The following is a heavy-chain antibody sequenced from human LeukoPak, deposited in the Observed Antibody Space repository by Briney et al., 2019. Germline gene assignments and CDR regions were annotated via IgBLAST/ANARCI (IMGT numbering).Heavy chain of an antibody. CDR1: EFTLSNYA. CDR2: ITSDGSST. Sequence: GGTLRLSCAASEFTLSNYAMNWVRQAPGKGLVWVARITSDGSSTTYAESVKGRFTISRDNAKNTLYLQMNSLRAEDTAVYYCARDWYHAIDYWGQGTLVTVSS. V-gene: IGHV3-74*03. J-gene: IGHJ4*02. CDR3: ARDWYHAIDY. D-gene: IGHD2-2*01.